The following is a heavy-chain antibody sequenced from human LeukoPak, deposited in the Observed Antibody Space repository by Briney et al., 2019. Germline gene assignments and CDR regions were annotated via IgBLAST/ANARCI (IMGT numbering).Heavy chain of an antibody. CDR3: QYYDSSGYYPYAEDY. D-gene: IGHD3-22*01. Sequence: PSETLSLACTVSGGSISISSYYWGWIRQPPGKGLEWIGSIYYSGSTYYNPSLKSRVTISVDTSKNQFSLKLSSVTAADTAVYYCQYYDSSGYYPYAEDYWGQGTLVTVSS. V-gene: IGHV4-39*01. CDR1: GGSISISSYY. J-gene: IGHJ4*02. CDR2: IYYSGST.